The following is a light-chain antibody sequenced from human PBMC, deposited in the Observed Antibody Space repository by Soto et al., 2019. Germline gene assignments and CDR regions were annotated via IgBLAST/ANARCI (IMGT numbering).Light chain of an antibody. CDR2: GAS. Sequence: EVVMTQSPASLSVSPGERVTLSCRASQNIRNNLAWYQPKPGQSPRLLISGASTREAGVPGRFSGSGSGTEFTLIISSLQSEDVAIYYCQQYNNWPPWTFGQGTKV. V-gene: IGKV3-15*01. J-gene: IGKJ1*01. CDR3: QQYNNWPPWT. CDR1: QNIRNN.